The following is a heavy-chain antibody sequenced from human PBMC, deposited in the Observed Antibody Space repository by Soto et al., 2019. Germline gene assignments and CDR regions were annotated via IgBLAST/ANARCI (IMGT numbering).Heavy chain of an antibody. J-gene: IGHJ6*02. D-gene: IGHD2-2*01. Sequence: SVKVSCKASGGTFSSYTISWVRQAPGQGLEWMGRIIPILGTANYAQKFQGRVTITADESTSTAYMELSSLRSEDTAVYYCARSSDIVLVPGLRGYYYGMDVWGQGTTVTVSS. CDR3: ARSSDIVLVPGLRGYYYGMDV. CDR2: IIPILGTA. V-gene: IGHV1-69*08. CDR1: GGTFSSYT.